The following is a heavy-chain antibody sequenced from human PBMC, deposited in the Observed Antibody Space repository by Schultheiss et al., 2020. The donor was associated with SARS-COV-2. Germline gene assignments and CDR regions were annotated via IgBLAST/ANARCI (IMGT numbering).Heavy chain of an antibody. J-gene: IGHJ1*01. CDR1: GYSFTAYW. V-gene: IGHV5-51*01. CDR2: IYPGEGDSET. D-gene: IGHD4-23*01. CDR3: ARVLDYAGTTLFLQY. Sequence: GESLKISCEGSGYSFTAYWIAWVRQMPGKGLEWMGIIYPGEGDSETRYSPSFQGQVTFSADKYIGTAYLQWSSLKASDTAMYYCARVLDYAGTTLFLQYWGQGTLVTVSS.